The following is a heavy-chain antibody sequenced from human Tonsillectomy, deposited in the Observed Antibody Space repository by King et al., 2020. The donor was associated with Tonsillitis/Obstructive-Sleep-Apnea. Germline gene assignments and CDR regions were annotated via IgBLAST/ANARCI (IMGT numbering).Heavy chain of an antibody. V-gene: IGHV5-51*01. Sequence: QLVQSGAEVRKPGESLKISCKGSGYRFTSQWIGWVRQMPGKGLEWMGVVFPGVSDTRSSPSFQGPVTISADESISTAYLQWSSLKASDTAIYYCVRHGDDYKPPDHWGQGTRVTVSS. J-gene: IGHJ4*02. D-gene: IGHD2-21*01. CDR3: VRHGDDYKPPDH. CDR1: GYRFTSQW. CDR2: VFPGVSDT.